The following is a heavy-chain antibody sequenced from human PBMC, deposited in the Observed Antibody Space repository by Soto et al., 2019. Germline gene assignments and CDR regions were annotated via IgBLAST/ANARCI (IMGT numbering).Heavy chain of an antibody. J-gene: IGHJ4*02. Sequence: QVQLVQSGAEVKKPGASMRVSCNTSGFSFTSFEIHWVRQAPGQGLEWVGRINPKSGDTVFAQRFQGRAAMTRNTSISPVDLEMSGLNVEDRAVYYCARDRGGLAGGVLDYWGQGTPVTVSS. D-gene: IGHD2-8*02. CDR1: GFSFTSFE. V-gene: IGHV1-8*01. CDR2: INPKSGDT. CDR3: ARDRGGLAGGVLDY.